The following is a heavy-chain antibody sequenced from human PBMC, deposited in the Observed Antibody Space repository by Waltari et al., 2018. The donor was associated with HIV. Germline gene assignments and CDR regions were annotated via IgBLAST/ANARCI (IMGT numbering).Heavy chain of an antibody. D-gene: IGHD2-21*01. CDR1: GYTFTDYY. CDR2: VDPQDGSS. CDR3: TIGGGGGRPGGS. V-gene: IGHV1-69-2*01. Sequence: EVPLLQSGPEVRKPGATVKISCKVSGYTFTDYYMHWVQQAPGKGLKWMGLVDPQDGSSMFAQNFQGRVTITADTSTDTAYMELRSLRSEDTAKYYCTIGGGGGRPGGSWGQGTLVTVSS. J-gene: IGHJ4*02.